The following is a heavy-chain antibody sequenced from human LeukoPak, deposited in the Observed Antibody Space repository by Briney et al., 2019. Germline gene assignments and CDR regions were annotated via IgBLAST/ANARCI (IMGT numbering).Heavy chain of an antibody. V-gene: IGHV4-34*01. D-gene: IGHD5-24*01. Sequence: PSETLSLTCAVYGRSFSGYYWSWIRQPPGKGLEWIGEINHSGSTNYNPSLKSRVTISVDTSKNQFSLKLSSVTAADTAVYYCAPLRGGYTSHAFDIWGQGTMVTVSS. CDR1: GRSFSGYY. CDR2: INHSGST. J-gene: IGHJ3*02. CDR3: APLRGGYTSHAFDI.